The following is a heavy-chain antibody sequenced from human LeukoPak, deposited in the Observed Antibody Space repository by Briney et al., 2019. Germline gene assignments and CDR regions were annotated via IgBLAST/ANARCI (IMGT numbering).Heavy chain of an antibody. CDR3: ARKFGI. CDR1: GGSIGSYY. CDR2: IYYSGST. J-gene: IGHJ3*02. Sequence: SETLSLTCTVSGGSIGSYYWSWIRQPPGKGLEWIGSIYYSGSTYYNPSLKSRFTISADTSKNQFSLKLISVTAADTAVYYCARKFGIWGQGTMVTVSS. V-gene: IGHV4-59*08.